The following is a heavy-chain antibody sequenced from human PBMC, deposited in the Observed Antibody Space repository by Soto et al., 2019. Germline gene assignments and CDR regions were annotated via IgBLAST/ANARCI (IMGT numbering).Heavy chain of an antibody. CDR1: GYTFTDYY. Sequence: ASVKVSCKASGYTFTDYYMHWVRQAPGQGLEWMGWINPTSGGTSYAQNFQGRFTISRDNAKNSLYLQMNSLRAEDTAVYYCARDRGKHLYSSGTSGFDYWGQGTLVTVSS. CDR3: ARDRGKHLYSSGTSGFDY. V-gene: IGHV1-2*02. J-gene: IGHJ4*02. D-gene: IGHD6-19*01. CDR2: INPTSGGT.